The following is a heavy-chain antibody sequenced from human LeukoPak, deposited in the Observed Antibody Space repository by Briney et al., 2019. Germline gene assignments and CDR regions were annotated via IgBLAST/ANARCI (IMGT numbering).Heavy chain of an antibody. J-gene: IGHJ4*02. CDR2: ISYDGSNK. Sequence: GGSLRLSCAASGFYFDIHGMNWVRQAPGKGLEWVAVISYDGSNKYYADSVKGRFTISRDNSKNTLYLQMNSLRAEDTAVYYCARGSIAVAGTTWSYFDYWGQGTLVTVSS. D-gene: IGHD6-19*01. V-gene: IGHV3-30*19. CDR3: ARGSIAVAGTTWSYFDY. CDR1: GFYFDIHG.